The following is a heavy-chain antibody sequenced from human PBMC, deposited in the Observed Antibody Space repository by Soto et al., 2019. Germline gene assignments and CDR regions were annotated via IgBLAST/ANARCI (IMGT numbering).Heavy chain of an antibody. CDR1: GFTFPSYA. V-gene: IGHV3-23*01. J-gene: IGHJ4*02. CDR3: VKEISVVVGRFDY. Sequence: EVQLLDSGGGLVQPGGSLRLSCAASGFTFPSYAMGWVRQAPGKGLEWVSAISNSGTSTYFADSVRGRFTISRDNSKNTGYLQMNSRRAEDTAVYYCVKEISVVVGRFDYWGQGALVTVSS. CDR2: ISNSGTST. D-gene: IGHD2-21*01.